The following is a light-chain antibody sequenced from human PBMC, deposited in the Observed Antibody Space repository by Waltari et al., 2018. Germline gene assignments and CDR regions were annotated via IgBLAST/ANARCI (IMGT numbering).Light chain of an antibody. V-gene: IGLV3-1*01. CDR1: KLESKY. CDR2: QDT. CDR3: QAWDSGTVI. J-gene: IGLJ2*01. Sequence: SYELTQPPSVSVSPGQTARITCSGAKLESKYVCWYQQKPGQAPVLVIYQDTKRPSGTPERFSGSNSGNTATLTISGTPAMDEADYYCQAWDSGTVIFGGGTKLTVL.